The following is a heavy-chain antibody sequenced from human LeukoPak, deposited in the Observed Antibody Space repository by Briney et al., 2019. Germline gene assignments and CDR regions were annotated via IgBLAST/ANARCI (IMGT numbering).Heavy chain of an antibody. Sequence: QPGGSLRLSCAASGFTFSDYYMSWVRQAPGKGLEWVSAISGSGGSTYCADSVKGRFTISRDNSKNTLYLQMNSLRAEDTAVYYCAEAEGYCSSTSCSYFDYWGQGTLVTVSS. CDR2: ISGSGGST. CDR3: AEAEGYCSSTSCSYFDY. CDR1: GFTFSDYY. J-gene: IGHJ4*02. V-gene: IGHV3-23*01. D-gene: IGHD2-2*01.